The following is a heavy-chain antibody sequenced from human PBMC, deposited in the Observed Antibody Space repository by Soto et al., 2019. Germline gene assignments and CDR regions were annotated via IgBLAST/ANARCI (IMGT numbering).Heavy chain of an antibody. Sequence: EVQLLESGGGLVQPGGSLRLSCAASGFSFSSYAMSWVRQAPGKGLEWVSGISGSGGRTYNADSVKGRFTISRDNSKNTLYVQMNSLRAEDTAVYYCAKDRGILTGFPPLNAFDIWGQGTVVTVSS. CDR2: ISGSGGRT. CDR3: AKDRGILTGFPPLNAFDI. CDR1: GFSFSSYA. V-gene: IGHV3-23*01. D-gene: IGHD3-9*01. J-gene: IGHJ3*02.